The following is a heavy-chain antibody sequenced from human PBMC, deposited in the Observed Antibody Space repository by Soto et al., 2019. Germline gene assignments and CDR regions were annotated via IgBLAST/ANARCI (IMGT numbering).Heavy chain of an antibody. CDR2: INTLSSAI. D-gene: IGHD5-12*01. V-gene: IGHV3-11*01. J-gene: IGHJ6*02. CDR1: GFTFSDYY. CDR3: AKSPGGLDGYNSDYYGMDV. Sequence: QVHLMESGGGLVKPGGSLRLSCAGSGFTFSDYYITWIRRAPGKGLEWVSYINTLSSAIYYADSVKGRFTISRDNAKNSVYLQMNSLRAEDTAVYYCAKSPGGLDGYNSDYYGMDVWGQGTTVTVSS.